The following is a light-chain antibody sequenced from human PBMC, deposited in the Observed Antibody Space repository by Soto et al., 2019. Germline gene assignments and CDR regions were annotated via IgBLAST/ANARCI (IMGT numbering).Light chain of an antibody. CDR1: SSNIGAGYD. CDR2: GNS. CDR3: QSYDSSQGVV. J-gene: IGLJ2*01. Sequence: QSVLTQPPSVSGDPGQRVTISCTGSSSNIGAGYDVHWYQQLPGTAPKLLIYGNSNRPSGVPDRFSGSKSGTSASLAITGLQAEDEADYYCQSYDSSQGVVFGGGTKLTVL. V-gene: IGLV1-40*01.